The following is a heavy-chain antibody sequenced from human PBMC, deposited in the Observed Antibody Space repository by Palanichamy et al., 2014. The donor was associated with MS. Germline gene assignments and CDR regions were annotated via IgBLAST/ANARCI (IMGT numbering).Heavy chain of an antibody. CDR1: GGSFSGYY. CDR3: ARGGQFWAY. Sequence: QVQLQQWGAGLLKPSETLSLTCAVFGGSFSGYYWSWIRQSSGKGLEWIGEINRSGSTNYNPSLKSRVTMSADTSKNQFSLKLRSMTAADTAVYFCARGGQFWAYWGQGTLVTVSS. V-gene: IGHV4-34*01. CDR2: INRSGST. D-gene: IGHD3/OR15-3a*01. J-gene: IGHJ4*02.